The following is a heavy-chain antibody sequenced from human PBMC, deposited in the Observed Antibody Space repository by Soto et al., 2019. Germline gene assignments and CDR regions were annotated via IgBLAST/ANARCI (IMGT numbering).Heavy chain of an antibody. D-gene: IGHD2-15*01. Sequence: QLVESGGDLVQPGGSLRLSCAASGFVFTTNAMSWVRQRPGQGLEWVSAIRGSGDNTYYADSVKGRFSISRDNSKNILFLKMNSLRAEDTAMYYCASLRIYCRGETCYSGYHDFWGQGTQVTVSS. CDR1: GFVFTTNA. CDR2: IRGSGDNT. J-gene: IGHJ4*02. CDR3: ASLRIYCRGETCYSGYHDF. V-gene: IGHV3-23*04.